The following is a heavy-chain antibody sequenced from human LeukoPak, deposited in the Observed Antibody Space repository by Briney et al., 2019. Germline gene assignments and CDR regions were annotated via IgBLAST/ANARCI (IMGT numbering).Heavy chain of an antibody. D-gene: IGHD1-26*01. CDR1: GFTFDEYG. CDR3: ARAQGAHYYYYYMDV. CDR2: INWNGGST. Sequence: PGGSLRLSCAASGFTFDEYGMSWVRQAPGKGLEWVSGINWNGGSTGYADSVKGRFTISRDNAKNSLYLQMNSLRAEDTALYYCARAQGAHYYYYYMDVWGKGTTVTVSS. V-gene: IGHV3-20*04. J-gene: IGHJ6*03.